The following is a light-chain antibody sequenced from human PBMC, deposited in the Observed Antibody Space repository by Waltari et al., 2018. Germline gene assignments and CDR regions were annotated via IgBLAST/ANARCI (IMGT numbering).Light chain of an antibody. CDR2: KDT. J-gene: IGLJ2*01. CDR3: WSAADSNLGV. V-gene: IGLV3-27*01. CDR1: VMAKKF. Sequence: YELTQPSSVSVPPGQIDRITCPGDVMAKKFARWFQQEPGKGPVLVIYKDTERPSGIPERISRSRQWTTVTLTISGAQVEDESDYYCWSAADSNLGVFGGGTRLTVL.